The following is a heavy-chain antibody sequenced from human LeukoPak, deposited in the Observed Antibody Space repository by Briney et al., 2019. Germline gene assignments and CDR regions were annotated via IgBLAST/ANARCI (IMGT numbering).Heavy chain of an antibody. Sequence: SVKVSCKASGGTFSSYAISWVRQAPGQGLEWMGRIIPIFGTANYAQKFQGRVTITTDESTSTAYMELSSLRSEDTAVYYCARDVDDRGGGEDYWGQGTLVTVSS. V-gene: IGHV1-69*05. CDR2: IIPIFGTA. D-gene: IGHD2-21*01. CDR1: GGTFSSYA. J-gene: IGHJ4*02. CDR3: ARDVDDRGGGEDY.